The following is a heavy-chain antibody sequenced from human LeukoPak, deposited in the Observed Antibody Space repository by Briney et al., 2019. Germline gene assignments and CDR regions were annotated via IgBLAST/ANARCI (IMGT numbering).Heavy chain of an antibody. D-gene: IGHD4-17*01. CDR1: GFTFSSYA. CDR2: ISGSGGST. CDR3: AKKTTVTPGPDYFDY. V-gene: IGHV3-23*01. J-gene: IGHJ4*02. Sequence: GGSPRLSCAASGFTFSSYAMSWVRQAPGKGLEWVSAISGSGGSTYYAGSVKGRFTISRDNSKNTLYLQMNSLRAEDTAIYYCAKKTTVTPGPDYFDYWGQGTLVTVSS.